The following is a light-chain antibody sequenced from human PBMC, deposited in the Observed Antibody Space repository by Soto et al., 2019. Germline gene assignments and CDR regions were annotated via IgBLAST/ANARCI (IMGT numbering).Light chain of an antibody. Sequence: QSALTQPPSASGTPGQRVSISCSGSNSNIGSKYVYWYQQLPGTAPKLLMYRNNQRPSGVPDRFSGSKSGTSASLAISGHRSEDEADYYCAAWDNNLGGPAFGGGTKVTVL. V-gene: IGLV1-47*01. CDR1: NSNIGSKY. CDR2: RNN. J-gene: IGLJ2*01. CDR3: AAWDNNLGGPA.